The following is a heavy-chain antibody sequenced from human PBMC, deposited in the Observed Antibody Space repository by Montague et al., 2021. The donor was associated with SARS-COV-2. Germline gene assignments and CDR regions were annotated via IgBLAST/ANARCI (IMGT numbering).Heavy chain of an antibody. Sequence: SETLSLTCTVSGGSISSSNYYWDWIRQPPGNGLERIGSIYDSGSTYHNPSLKSRVTISVDTPKNHFSLKLSSVTAADTAVYYSARRGRKLLPVATTIGGFDIWGQGTMVTVSS. CDR2: IYDSGST. D-gene: IGHD1-26*01. CDR3: ARRGRKLLPVATTIGGFDI. V-gene: IGHV4-39*02. J-gene: IGHJ3*02. CDR1: GGSISSSNYY.